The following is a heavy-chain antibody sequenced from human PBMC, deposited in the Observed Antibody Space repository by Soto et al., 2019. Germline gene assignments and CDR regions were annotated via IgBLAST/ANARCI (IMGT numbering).Heavy chain of an antibody. CDR3: AMYNRGFDV. D-gene: IGHD1-1*01. CDR1: GDSISSNW. CDR2: IYHSGSA. J-gene: IGHJ3*01. Sequence: QVQLQESGPGLVKPSGTLSLTCAVSGDSISSNWWSWVRQPPGKGLEWIAEIYHSGSANYNPSLRSRVTISVDKSKHQFSLKLSSVTAADTPVYYCAMYNRGFDVWGRGTMVTVSS. V-gene: IGHV4-4*02.